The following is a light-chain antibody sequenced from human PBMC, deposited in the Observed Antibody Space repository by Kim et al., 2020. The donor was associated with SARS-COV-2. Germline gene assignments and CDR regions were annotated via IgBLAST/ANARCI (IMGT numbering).Light chain of an antibody. CDR1: RGSIASNY. J-gene: IGLJ2*01. V-gene: IGLV6-57*01. CDR2: EDN. CDR3: QSYEYTTVV. Sequence: PGKTVTISCTRARGSIASNYVQWYQQRPGSSPTLVIYEDNQRPSGVPDRFLGSFDTSSNSASLTISGLKTEDEAVYYCQSYEYTTVVVGGGTKLTVL.